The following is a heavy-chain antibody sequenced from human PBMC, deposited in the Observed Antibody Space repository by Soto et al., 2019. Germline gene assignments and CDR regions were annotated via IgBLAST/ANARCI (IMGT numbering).Heavy chain of an antibody. CDR3: ARLPHYYDSSGYYYAGHAFDI. D-gene: IGHD3-22*01. V-gene: IGHV5-10-1*01. CDR2: IDPSDSYT. CDR1: GYSFTSYW. J-gene: IGHJ3*02. Sequence: GESLKISCKGSGYSFTSYWISWVRQMPGKGLEWMGRIDPSDSYTNYSPSFQGHVTISADKSISTAYLQWSSLKASDTAMYYCARLPHYYDSSGYYYAGHAFDIWGQGTMVTVSS.